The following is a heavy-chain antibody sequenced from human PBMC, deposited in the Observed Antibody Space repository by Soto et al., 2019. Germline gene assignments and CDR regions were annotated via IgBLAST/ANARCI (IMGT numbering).Heavy chain of an antibody. D-gene: IGHD3-22*01. CDR1: GASISSHY. J-gene: IGHJ2*01. CDR2: IYYSGST. Sequence: QVQLQESGPGLVKPSETLSLTCTVSGASISSHYWSWIRQSPGKGLEWLGYIYYSGSTDYNPSLKIRLTISVDTSKNQLSRRLSSVTAADTSVYYCARPIVTTPAVWYFDLWGRGTLVKVSS. V-gene: IGHV4-59*08. CDR3: ARPIVTTPAVWYFDL.